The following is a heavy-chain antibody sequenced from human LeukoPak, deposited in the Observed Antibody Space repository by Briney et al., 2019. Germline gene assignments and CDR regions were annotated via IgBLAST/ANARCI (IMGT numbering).Heavy chain of an antibody. D-gene: IGHD6-19*01. Sequence: ASVKVSCKASGGTFSSYAISWVRQAPGQGLEWMGGIIPIFGTANYAQKFQGRVTITTDESTSTAYMELSSLRSGDTAVYYCARRHEQWLVDWGQGTLVTVSS. J-gene: IGHJ4*02. V-gene: IGHV1-69*05. CDR1: GGTFSSYA. CDR3: ARRHEQWLVD. CDR2: IIPIFGTA.